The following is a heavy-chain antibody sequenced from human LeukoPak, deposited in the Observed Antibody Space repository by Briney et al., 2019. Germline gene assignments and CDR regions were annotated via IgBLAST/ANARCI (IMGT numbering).Heavy chain of an antibody. Sequence: GGSLRLSCAASGFTFSSYWMSWVRQAPGKGLEWVANIKQDGSEKYYVDSVKGRFTISRDNAKNSLYLQMNSLRAEDTAVYYCARGGTDFTIFGVVITYFDYWGQGTLVTVSS. CDR3: ARGGTDFTIFGVVITYFDY. D-gene: IGHD3-3*01. V-gene: IGHV3-7*01. J-gene: IGHJ4*02. CDR1: GFTFSSYW. CDR2: IKQDGSEK.